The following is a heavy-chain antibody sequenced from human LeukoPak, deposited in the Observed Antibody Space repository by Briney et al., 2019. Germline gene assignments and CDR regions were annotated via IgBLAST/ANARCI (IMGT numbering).Heavy chain of an antibody. CDR1: GGSFSGYY. J-gene: IGHJ6*02. CDR3: ARADPDYYYYGMDV. Sequence: SETLSLTCGVSGGSFSGYYWSWIRQPPGKGLEWIGEINDSGSTNYNPSLKSRVTISVDTSKNQFSLKLSSVAAADTAVYYCARADPDYYYYGMDVWGQGTTVTVSS. V-gene: IGHV4-34*01. CDR2: INDSGST.